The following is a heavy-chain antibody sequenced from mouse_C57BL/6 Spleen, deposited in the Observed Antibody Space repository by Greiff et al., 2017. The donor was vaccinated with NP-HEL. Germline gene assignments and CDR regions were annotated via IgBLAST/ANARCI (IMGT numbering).Heavy chain of an antibody. D-gene: IGHD3-2*02. J-gene: IGHJ3*01. Sequence: VQLQQPGTELVKPGASVKLSCKASGYTFTSYWMHWVKQRPGQGLEWIGNINPSNGGTTYNEKFKSKATLTVDKASSTAYMQLSSLTSEDSAVYYCARVSSGYVPFAYWGQGTLVTVSA. CDR3: ARVSSGYVPFAY. CDR2: INPSNGGT. V-gene: IGHV1-53*01. CDR1: GYTFTSYW.